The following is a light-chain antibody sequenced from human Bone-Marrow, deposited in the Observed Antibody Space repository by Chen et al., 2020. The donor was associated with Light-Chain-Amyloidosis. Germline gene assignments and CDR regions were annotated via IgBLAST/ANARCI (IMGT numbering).Light chain of an antibody. Sequence: SYVLTQPSSVSVAPGQTATIACGGNNIGSTSVHWYQQTPGQAPLLVVYDDSDRPSGIPEQLSGSNSGNTATLTLSRVEAGDEADYYCQVWDRSSDRPVFGGGTKLTVL. CDR3: QVWDRSSDRPV. V-gene: IGLV3-21*02. CDR1: NIGSTS. CDR2: DDS. J-gene: IGLJ3*02.